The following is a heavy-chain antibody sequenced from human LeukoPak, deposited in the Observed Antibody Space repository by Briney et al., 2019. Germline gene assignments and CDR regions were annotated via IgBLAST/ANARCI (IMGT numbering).Heavy chain of an antibody. CDR3: ARDSHDILTGYDSNAFDI. Sequence: GGSLRLSCAASGFIFSDYYMSWVRQAPGKGLEWVANIKQDGSEKYYVDSVKGRFTISRDNAKNSLYLQMNSLRAEDTAVYYCARDSHDILTGYDSNAFDIWGQGTMVTVSS. CDR2: IKQDGSEK. J-gene: IGHJ3*02. CDR1: GFIFSDYY. V-gene: IGHV3-7*01. D-gene: IGHD3-9*01.